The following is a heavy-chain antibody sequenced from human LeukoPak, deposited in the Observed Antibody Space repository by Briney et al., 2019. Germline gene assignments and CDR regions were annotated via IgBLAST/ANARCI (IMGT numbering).Heavy chain of an antibody. CDR3: ARQYCGGDCYTALGY. D-gene: IGHD2-21*02. J-gene: IGHJ4*02. CDR1: GGTFSSYA. CDR2: INPNSGGT. V-gene: IGHV1-2*02. Sequence: ASVKVSCKASGGTFSSYAISWVRQAPGQGLEWMGWINPNSGGTNYAQKFQGRVTMTRDTSISTAYMGLSRLRSDDTAVYYCARQYCGGDCYTALGYWGQGTLVTVSS.